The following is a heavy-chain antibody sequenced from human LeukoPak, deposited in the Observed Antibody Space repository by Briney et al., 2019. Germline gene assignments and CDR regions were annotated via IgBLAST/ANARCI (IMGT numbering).Heavy chain of an antibody. D-gene: IGHD6-13*01. V-gene: IGHV3-7*01. Sequence: PGGSLRLSCAASEFNFSTYWMSWVRQTPEKGLEFVANIDQGGSVRNYMDSLKGRCTISRDNAKKSLYLEINSLRADDTAVYYCARDPESSSFDLWGRGALVTVSS. CDR2: IDQGGSVR. CDR3: ARDPESSSFDL. J-gene: IGHJ4*02. CDR1: EFNFSTYW.